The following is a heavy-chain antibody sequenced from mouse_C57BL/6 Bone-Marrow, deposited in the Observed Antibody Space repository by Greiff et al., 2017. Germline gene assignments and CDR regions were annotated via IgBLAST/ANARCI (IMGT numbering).Heavy chain of an antibody. D-gene: IGHD1-1*01. CDR1: GFTFSDYG. Sequence: EVQGVESGGGLVKPGGSLKLSCAASGFTFSDYGMHWVRQAPEKGLEWVAYISSGSSTIYSAATVKGRFTISRDNAKNTLFLQMTSLRSEDTAMYYCAKEGLFYYGSSWYFDVWGTGTTVTVSS. J-gene: IGHJ1*03. CDR2: ISSGSSTI. V-gene: IGHV5-17*01. CDR3: AKEGLFYYGSSWYFDV.